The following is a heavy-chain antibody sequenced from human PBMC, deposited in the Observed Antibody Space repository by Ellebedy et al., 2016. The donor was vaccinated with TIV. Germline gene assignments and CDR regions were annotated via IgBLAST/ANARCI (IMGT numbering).Heavy chain of an antibody. CDR3: ARGGPAMARGVSYGMDV. V-gene: IGHV3-7*01. CDR1: GLTFSGDW. Sequence: GESLKISCAASGLTFSGDWMTWVRQAPGKGLEWVANINGDGSAIQYADSVEGRFTISRDNAKNSLYLQMNSLRVEDTAVYYCARGGPAMARGVSYGMDVWGQGTTVTVSS. CDR2: INGDGSAI. J-gene: IGHJ6*02. D-gene: IGHD3-10*01.